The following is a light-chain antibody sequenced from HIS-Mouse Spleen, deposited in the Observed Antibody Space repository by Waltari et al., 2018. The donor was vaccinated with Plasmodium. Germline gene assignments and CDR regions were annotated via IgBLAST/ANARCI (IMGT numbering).Light chain of an antibody. Sequence: QSVLTQPPSVSAAPGQKVTIPCSGRSPNIGNKSVSSYQQPPGTAPKLLIYDNNKRPSGIPDRFSGSKSGTSATLGITGLQTGDEADYYCGTWDSSLSAGVVFGGGTKLTVL. CDR1: SPNIGNKS. CDR2: DNN. CDR3: GTWDSSLSAGVV. V-gene: IGLV1-51*01. J-gene: IGLJ2*01.